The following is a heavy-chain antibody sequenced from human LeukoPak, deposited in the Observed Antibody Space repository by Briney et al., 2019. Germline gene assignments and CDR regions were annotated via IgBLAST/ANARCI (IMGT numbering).Heavy chain of an antibody. CDR2: IYYSGGT. CDR3: ATSSSGWYRGWFDP. J-gene: IGHJ5*02. V-gene: IGHV4-59*01. D-gene: IGHD6-19*01. Sequence: PSETLSLTCTVSGGSISSYYWSWIRQPPGEGLEWIGYIYYSGGTNYNPSLKSRVTISVDTSKNQFSPKLSSVTAADTAVYYCATSSSGWYRGWFDPWGQGTLVTVSS. CDR1: GGSISSYY.